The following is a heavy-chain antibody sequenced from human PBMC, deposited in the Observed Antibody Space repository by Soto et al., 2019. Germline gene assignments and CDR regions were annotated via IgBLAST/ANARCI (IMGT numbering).Heavy chain of an antibody. J-gene: IGHJ4*02. CDR3: TTDGRASLHFDY. Sequence: EVQLVESGGGLVKPGGSLRLSCAASGFTFSNAWMNWVRQAPGKGLEWVGRIKSKTDGGTKDYAAPVKSRFTIAREDSKNTLYLQMNSLKTEDTAVYYCTTDGRASLHFDYWGQGTLVTVSS. D-gene: IGHD1-26*01. CDR1: GFTFSNAW. V-gene: IGHV3-15*07. CDR2: IKSKTDGGTK.